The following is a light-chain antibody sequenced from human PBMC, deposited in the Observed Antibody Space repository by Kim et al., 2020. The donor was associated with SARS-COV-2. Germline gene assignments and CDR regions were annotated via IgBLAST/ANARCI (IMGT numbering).Light chain of an antibody. CDR3: QQYGSSPET. V-gene: IGKV3-20*01. CDR1: QSVSSSY. J-gene: IGKJ2*01. Sequence: LSPGERATLSCRASQSVSSSYLAWYQQKPGQAPRLLIYGASSRATGIPDRFSGSGSGTDFTLTISRLEPEDFAVYYCQQYGSSPETFGQGTKLEIK. CDR2: GAS.